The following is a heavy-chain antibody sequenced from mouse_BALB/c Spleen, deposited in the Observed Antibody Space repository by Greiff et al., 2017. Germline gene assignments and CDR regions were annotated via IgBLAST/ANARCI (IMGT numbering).Heavy chain of an antibody. D-gene: IGHD2-14*01. J-gene: IGHJ4*01. CDR1: GFTFSSYG. Sequence: EVQLVESGGDLVKPGGSLKLSCAASGFTFSSYGMSWVRQTPDKRLEWVATISSGGSYTYYPDSVKGRFTISRDNAKNTLYLQMSSLKSEDTAMYYCARRYRYDYAMDYWGQGTSVTVSS. CDR3: ARRYRYDYAMDY. V-gene: IGHV5-6*01. CDR2: ISSGGSYT.